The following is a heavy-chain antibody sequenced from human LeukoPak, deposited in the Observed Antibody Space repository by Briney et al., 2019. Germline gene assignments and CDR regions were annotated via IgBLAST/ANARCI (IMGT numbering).Heavy chain of an antibody. J-gene: IGHJ4*02. V-gene: IGHV3-53*01. CDR3: ARGYCIGGSCFVFDC. Sequence: GGSLRLSCAASGFTFSSYAMNWVRQAPGKGLEWVSVVYSGGSTFYADSVKGRFTISRDNSKNTLYLQMNSLRAEDTAVYYCARGYCIGGSCFVFDCWGQGTLVTVSS. CDR1: GFTFSSYA. CDR2: VYSGGST. D-gene: IGHD2-15*01.